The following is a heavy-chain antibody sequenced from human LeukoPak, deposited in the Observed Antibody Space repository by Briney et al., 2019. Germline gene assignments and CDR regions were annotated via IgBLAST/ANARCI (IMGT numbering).Heavy chain of an antibody. CDR2: INPSGGST. V-gene: IGHV1-46*01. J-gene: IGHJ4*02. D-gene: IGHD3-22*01. CDR1: GYTFTSYY. Sequence: ASVKVSCKASGYTFTSYYMHWVRQAPGQGLEWMGIINPSGGSTSYAQKFQGRVTMTRDTSTSTVYMELSSLRSEDTAVYYCARDQYYYDSSGYYPKFVFDYWGQGTLVTVSS. CDR3: ARDQYYYDSSGYYPKFVFDY.